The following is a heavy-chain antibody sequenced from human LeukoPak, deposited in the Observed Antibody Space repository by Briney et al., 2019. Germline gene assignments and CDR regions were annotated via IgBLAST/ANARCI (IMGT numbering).Heavy chain of an antibody. Sequence: GRSLRLSCAASGFIFSTYGMHWVRQAPGKGLEWVAVVSYDGSNKYHADSVKGRFTISRDNSKNTLYLQMNSLRAEDTAVYYCAKPVDRYSSSWPYFDYWGQGTLVTVSS. J-gene: IGHJ4*02. CDR3: AKPVDRYSSSWPYFDY. CDR1: GFIFSTYG. CDR2: VSYDGSNK. V-gene: IGHV3-30*18. D-gene: IGHD6-13*01.